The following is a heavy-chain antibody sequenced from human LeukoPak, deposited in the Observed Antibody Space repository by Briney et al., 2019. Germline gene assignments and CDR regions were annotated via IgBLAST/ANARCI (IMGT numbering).Heavy chain of an antibody. CDR3: TKSPFSGSYRFED. V-gene: IGHV3-23*01. CDR2: ISGSGVTT. CDR1: GFTFSTYA. Sequence: GGSLRLSCAASGFTFSTYAMSWVRQAPGQGLEWVSVISGSGVTTYYADSVKGRFSISRANSKNTLWLQMNSLRAEDTAVYFCTKSPFSGSYRFEDWGQGTLVTVSS. J-gene: IGHJ4*02. D-gene: IGHD1-26*01.